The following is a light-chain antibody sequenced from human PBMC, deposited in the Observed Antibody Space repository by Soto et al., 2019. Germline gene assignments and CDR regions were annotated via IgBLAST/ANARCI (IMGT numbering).Light chain of an antibody. Sequence: QSALTQPASVSGSPGQSITISCTGTSSDVGAYNYVSWFQQHPGKAPKLMIYDVSNRPSGVSNRFSGSKSGNTASLTISGLQAEDEADYYCCSYTTSSTDVFGIGTKVTVL. CDR3: CSYTTSSTDV. J-gene: IGLJ1*01. CDR2: DVS. V-gene: IGLV2-14*01. CDR1: SSDVGAYNY.